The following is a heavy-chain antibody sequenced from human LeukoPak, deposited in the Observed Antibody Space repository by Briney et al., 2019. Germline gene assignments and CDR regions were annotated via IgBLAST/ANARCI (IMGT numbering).Heavy chain of an antibody. CDR2: INHSGNT. D-gene: IGHD6-13*01. J-gene: IGHJ4*02. Sequence: SETLSLTCTVSGGSISSSSYYWGWIRQPPGKGLEWIGEINHSGNTNYNPSLKSRVTISVDTSKNQFSLKLSSVTAADTAVYYCARSRRYSSSWYYFDYWGQGTLVTVSS. CDR1: GGSISSSSYY. V-gene: IGHV4-39*07. CDR3: ARSRRYSSSWYYFDY.